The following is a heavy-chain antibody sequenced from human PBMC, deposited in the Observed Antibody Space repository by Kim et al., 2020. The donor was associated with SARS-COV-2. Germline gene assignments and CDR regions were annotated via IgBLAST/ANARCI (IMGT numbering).Heavy chain of an antibody. CDR1: GYTFTSYY. D-gene: IGHD1-20*01. CDR3: ARGRGHDNWNPQGYYYYGMDV. Sequence: ASVKVSCKASGYTFTSYYMHWVRQAPGQGLEWMGIINPSGGSTSYAQKFQGRVTMTRDTSTSTVYMELSSLRSEDTAVYYCARGRGHDNWNPQGYYYYGMDVWGQGTTVTVSS. J-gene: IGHJ6*02. V-gene: IGHV1-46*01. CDR2: INPSGGST.